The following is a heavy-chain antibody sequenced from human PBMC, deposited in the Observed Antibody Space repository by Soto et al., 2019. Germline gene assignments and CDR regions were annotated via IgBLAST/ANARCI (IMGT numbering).Heavy chain of an antibody. D-gene: IGHD6-13*01. CDR1: GYTFTSYG. CDR2: ISAYNGNT. J-gene: IGHJ6*02. V-gene: IGHV1-18*01. CDR3: ARDQYFRQQLDYYYYGMDV. Sequence: ASVKVSCKASGYTFTSYGISWVRQAPGQGLEWMGWISAYNGNTNYAQKLQGRVTVTTDTSTSTAYMELRSLRSDDTAVYYCARDQYFRQQLDYYYYGMDVWGQGTTVTVSS.